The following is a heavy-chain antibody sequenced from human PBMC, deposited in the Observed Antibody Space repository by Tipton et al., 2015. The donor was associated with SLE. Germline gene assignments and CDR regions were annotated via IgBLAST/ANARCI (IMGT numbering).Heavy chain of an antibody. Sequence: QVQLVQSGAEVKKPGASVRVSCKASGYTFTTYGISWVRQAPGQGLEWMGWISTYNGNTNYAQKLQGRVTMTSDTYTSTAYMELSSLRSEDTAVYYCARDSGEIGMDYYGYMDVWGKGPTVTVSS. CDR2: ISTYNGNT. V-gene: IGHV1-18*01. CDR1: GYTFTTYG. J-gene: IGHJ6*03. CDR3: ARDSGEIGMDYYGYMDV. D-gene: IGHD5-24*01.